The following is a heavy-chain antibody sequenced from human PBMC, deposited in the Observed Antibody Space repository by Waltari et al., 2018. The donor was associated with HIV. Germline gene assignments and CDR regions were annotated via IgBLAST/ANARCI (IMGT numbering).Heavy chain of an antibody. Sequence: EVQLLESGGGLVQPGGSLKLPCEASGFTFNSYVLSWVRQAPGKGLEWVSAISGGGGTTYYADSVKGRFTISRDNSKNTLYLQMNSLRAEDTAIYYCAKPEGPWELYYYGMDVWGQGTTVTVSS. CDR3: AKPEGPWELYYYGMDV. CDR1: GFTFNSYV. V-gene: IGHV3-23*01. J-gene: IGHJ6*02. D-gene: IGHD1-26*01. CDR2: ISGGGGTT.